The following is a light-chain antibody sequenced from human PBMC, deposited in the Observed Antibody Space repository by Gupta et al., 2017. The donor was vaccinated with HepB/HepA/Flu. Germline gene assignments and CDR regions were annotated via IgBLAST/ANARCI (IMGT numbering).Light chain of an antibody. J-gene: IGKJ1*01. CDR1: QSVNNY. CDR3: QQRYNWWT. Sequence: EIVLTQSPATLSLSPGERATLSCRASQSVNNYLVWYQQKAGQAPRLLIYDASNRATGIPARFSGSGSGXDFTLTXSSLEPEDFAVYYCQQRYNWWTFGXGTKVEI. CDR2: DAS. V-gene: IGKV3-11*01.